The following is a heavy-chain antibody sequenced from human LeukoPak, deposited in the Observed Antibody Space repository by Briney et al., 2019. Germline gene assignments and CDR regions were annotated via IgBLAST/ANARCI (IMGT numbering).Heavy chain of an antibody. CDR1: GFTFSDYG. CDR3: ARDRHSSGMILDY. D-gene: IGHD6-25*01. J-gene: IGHJ4*02. V-gene: IGHV3-30*02. Sequence: GGSLRLSCEASGFTFSDYGMHWVRQAPDKGLEWEAFIRYDGSKTYYADSVKGRFTISRDNSKNTLYLQMNSLRAEDTAVYYCARDRHSSGMILDYWGQGTLVTVSS. CDR2: IRYDGSKT.